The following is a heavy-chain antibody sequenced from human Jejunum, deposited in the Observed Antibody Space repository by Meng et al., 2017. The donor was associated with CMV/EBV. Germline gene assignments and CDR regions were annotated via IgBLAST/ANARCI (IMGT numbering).Heavy chain of an antibody. CDR3: AHFVGGYYPSRPDY. CDR2: IYRGDDK. D-gene: IGHD1-26*01. Sequence: ITLQGSCPTLVKPTQTLTLACSFSGFSPSTSGEGVGWIRQPPGKALEWLALIYRGDDKRYSPSLNSRLTIAKDTSKNEVVLTLTNMGPIDTGTYYCAHFVGGYYPSRPDYWGQGTLVTVSS. V-gene: IGHV2-5*02. J-gene: IGHJ4*02. CDR1: GFSPSTSGEG.